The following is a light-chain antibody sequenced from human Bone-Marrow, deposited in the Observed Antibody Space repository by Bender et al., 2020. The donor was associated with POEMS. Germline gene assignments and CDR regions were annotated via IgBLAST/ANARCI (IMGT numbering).Light chain of an antibody. V-gene: IGLV2-8*01. CDR2: EVS. J-gene: IGLJ3*02. CDR3: QSYDNSLGGWV. Sequence: QSALTQPPSASGSPGQSVAISCTGTSSDVGGSNYVSWYQQHPGKAPKLILYEVSKRPSGVPDRFSGSKSGTSASLAITGLQAEDEGDYYCQSYDNSLGGWVFGGGTKLTVL. CDR1: SSDVGGSNY.